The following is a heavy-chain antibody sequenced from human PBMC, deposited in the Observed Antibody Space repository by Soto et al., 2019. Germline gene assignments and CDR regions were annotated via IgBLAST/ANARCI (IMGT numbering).Heavy chain of an antibody. J-gene: IGHJ4*01. Sequence: EGSLRLSCSASGLTFSSCAMSWCRQDPGTELERVSTISGNSGKTNYAESVKGLFSISRDNSKNTVHLQLDSLRAEDTAVYFCATGASVMMELYYF. CDR3: ATGASVMMELYYF. CDR1: GLTFSSCA. V-gene: IGHV3-23*01. CDR2: ISGNSGKT. D-gene: IGHD1-7*01.